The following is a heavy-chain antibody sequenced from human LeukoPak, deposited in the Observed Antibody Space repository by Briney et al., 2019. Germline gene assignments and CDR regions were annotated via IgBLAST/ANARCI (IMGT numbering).Heavy chain of an antibody. D-gene: IGHD6-19*01. CDR2: ISGSGGST. V-gene: IGHV3-23*01. CDR3: AKDVSGWYDGPFDY. J-gene: IGHJ4*02. CDR1: GFTFSSYA. Sequence: GGSLRLSCAASGFTFSSYAMSWVRQAPGKGLEWVSAISGSGGSTYYADSVKGRFTISRDNSKNTLYLQMSSLRAEDTAVYYCAKDVSGWYDGPFDYWGQGTLVTVSS.